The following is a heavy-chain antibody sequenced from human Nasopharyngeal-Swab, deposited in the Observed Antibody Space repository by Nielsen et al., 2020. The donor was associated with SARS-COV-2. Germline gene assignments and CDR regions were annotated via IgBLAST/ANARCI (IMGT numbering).Heavy chain of an antibody. CDR1: GGSSSGYY. D-gene: IGHD3-10*01. Sequence: SETLSLTCAVYGGSSSGYYWSWIRQPPGKGLEWIGEINHSGSTNYNPSLKSRVTISVDTSKNQFSLKLSSVTAADTAVYYCARTPTLLREIKTRKYYFDYWGQGTLVTVSS. CDR3: ARTPTLLREIKTRKYYFDY. V-gene: IGHV4-34*01. CDR2: INHSGST. J-gene: IGHJ4*02.